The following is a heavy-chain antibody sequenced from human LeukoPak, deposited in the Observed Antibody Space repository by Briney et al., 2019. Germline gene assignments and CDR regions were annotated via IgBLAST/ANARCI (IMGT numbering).Heavy chain of an antibody. CDR3: ARGGRVQWLATNWFDP. CDR2: INHSGST. Sequence: PSETLSLTCAVYGGSFSGYYWSWIRQPPGKGLEWIGEINHSGSTNYNPSLKSRVTISVDTSKNQFSLKLSSVTAADTAVYYCARGGRVQWLATNWFDPWGQGTLVTVSS. V-gene: IGHV4-34*01. J-gene: IGHJ5*02. CDR1: GGSFSGYY. D-gene: IGHD6-19*01.